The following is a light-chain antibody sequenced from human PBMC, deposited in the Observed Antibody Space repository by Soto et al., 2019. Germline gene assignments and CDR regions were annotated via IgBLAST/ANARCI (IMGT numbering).Light chain of an antibody. J-gene: IGKJ2*01. Sequence: DIPMTQSPSTLSGSVGERVTITCRARQSVGDWVAWYQQKPGKAPQLLIYKTSILKRGVPSRFSGSGSGREFTHTINSLQPDDSGSYYCQHYRAFGQGTKLEIK. V-gene: IGKV1-5*03. CDR2: KTS. CDR1: QSVGDW. CDR3: QHYRA.